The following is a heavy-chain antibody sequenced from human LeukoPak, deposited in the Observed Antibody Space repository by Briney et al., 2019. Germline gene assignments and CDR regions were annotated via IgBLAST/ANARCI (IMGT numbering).Heavy chain of an antibody. D-gene: IGHD6-13*01. Sequence: GASVKVSCKASGYTFTGYYIHWVRQAPGQGLEWIGWINPNSGGTNYAQKFQGRVTMTSDTSISTAYMELSSLRSDDTAVYYCARDAFIAAAGYYFDYWGQGTLVTVSS. V-gene: IGHV1-2*02. J-gene: IGHJ4*02. CDR3: ARDAFIAAAGYYFDY. CDR2: INPNSGGT. CDR1: GYTFTGYY.